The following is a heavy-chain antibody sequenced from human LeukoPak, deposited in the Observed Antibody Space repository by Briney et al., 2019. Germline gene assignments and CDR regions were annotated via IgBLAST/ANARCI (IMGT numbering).Heavy chain of an antibody. V-gene: IGHV4-31*03. J-gene: IGHJ4*02. CDR2: ISYSDPT. Sequence: PSETLSLTCNVSGVSIASNTHYWTWIRQLPGTGLEWIGFISYSDPTSYNPSLRSRVAFSLDTSKNQFSQQLHSVTAADTAVYYCALSQYGEALFDHWGQGSLVTVSS. D-gene: IGHD3-10*01. CDR1: GVSIASNTHY. CDR3: ALSQYGEALFDH.